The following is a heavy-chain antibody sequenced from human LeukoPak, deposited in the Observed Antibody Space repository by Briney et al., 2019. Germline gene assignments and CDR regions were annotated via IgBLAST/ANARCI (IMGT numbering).Heavy chain of an antibody. CDR3: ARVPAAIGYYYYGMDV. Sequence: ASVKVSCKASGYTFTSYDINGVRQATGQGLEWMGWMNPNSGNTGYAQKFQGRVTMTRNTSISTAYMELSSLRSEDTAVYYCARVPAAIGYYYYGMDVWGQGTTVTVSS. J-gene: IGHJ6*02. V-gene: IGHV1-8*01. CDR2: MNPNSGNT. CDR1: GYTFTSYD. D-gene: IGHD2-2*01.